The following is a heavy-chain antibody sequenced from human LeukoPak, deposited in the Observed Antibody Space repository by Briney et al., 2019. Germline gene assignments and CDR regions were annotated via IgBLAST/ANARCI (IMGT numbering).Heavy chain of an antibody. Sequence: SSVKVFCKASGGTFSSYAISWVRQAPGQGLEWMGGIIPIFGTANYAQKFQGRVTITADESTSTAYMELSSLRSEDTAVYYCASYDSSGYSHRYWGQGTLVTVSS. CDR3: ASYDSSGYSHRY. CDR1: GGTFSSYA. CDR2: IIPIFGTA. D-gene: IGHD3-22*01. J-gene: IGHJ4*02. V-gene: IGHV1-69*01.